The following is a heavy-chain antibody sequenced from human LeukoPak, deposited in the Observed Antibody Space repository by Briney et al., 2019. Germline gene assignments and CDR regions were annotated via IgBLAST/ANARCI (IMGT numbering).Heavy chain of an antibody. CDR2: INSDGYST. J-gene: IGHJ4*02. D-gene: IGHD2-2*01. V-gene: IGHV3-74*01. CDR1: GFTFSAYW. Sequence: GGSLRLSCAASGFTFSAYWMHWVRQAPGKGLVWVSRINSDGYSTAYADSVKGRSTISRDNAKKTLYLQMNSPRAEDTAVYYCVRLVAVPDVYFDYWGQGTLVTVSS. CDR3: VRLVAVPDVYFDY.